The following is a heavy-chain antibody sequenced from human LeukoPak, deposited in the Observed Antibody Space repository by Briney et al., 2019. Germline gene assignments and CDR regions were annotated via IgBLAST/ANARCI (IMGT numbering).Heavy chain of an antibody. Sequence: GGSLRLSCAASGFTFSSYEMNWVRQAPGKGLEWVSYISSSGSTIYYADSVKGRFSISRDNAKNSLYLQMNSLRAEDTAVYYCARGYSCFDYWGQGTLVTVSS. J-gene: IGHJ4*02. CDR2: ISSSGSTI. CDR1: GFTFSSYE. CDR3: ARGYSCFDY. V-gene: IGHV3-48*03. D-gene: IGHD6-13*01.